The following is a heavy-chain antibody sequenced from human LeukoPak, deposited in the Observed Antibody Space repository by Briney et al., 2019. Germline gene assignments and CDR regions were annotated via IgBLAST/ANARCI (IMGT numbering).Heavy chain of an antibody. D-gene: IGHD3-3*01. CDR1: GFTFSSYW. V-gene: IGHV3-7*01. Sequence: PGGSLRLSCAASGFTFSSYWMSWVRQAPGKGLEWVANIKQDGSEKYYVDSVKGRFTISRDNAKNSLYLQMNSLRAEDTAVYYCARIPTSEVIFGVVIISFDYWGQGTLVTVSS. J-gene: IGHJ4*02. CDR3: ARIPTSEVIFGVVIISFDY. CDR2: IKQDGSEK.